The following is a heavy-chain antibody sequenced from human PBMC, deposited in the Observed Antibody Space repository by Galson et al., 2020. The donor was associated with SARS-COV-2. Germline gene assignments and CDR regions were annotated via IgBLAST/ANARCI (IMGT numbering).Heavy chain of an antibody. J-gene: IGHJ5*02. CDR2: INHSDRT. CDR1: GGSFSGYY. Sequence: QWYQAESQASETLSLTCAVSGGSFSGYYWNWIRQPPGKGLEWIADINHSDRTNYNPSLKRRVTISLDKSKDQFSLELTSVTAADTAVYYCARGRYYFDRSGFYDVRSNWFDPWGRGTLVFVSS. V-gene: IGHV4-34*01. CDR3: ARGRYYFDRSGFYDVRSNWFDP. D-gene: IGHD3-22*01.